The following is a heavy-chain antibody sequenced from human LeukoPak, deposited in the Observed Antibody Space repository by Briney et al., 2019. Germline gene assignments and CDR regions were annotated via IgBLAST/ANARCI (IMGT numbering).Heavy chain of an antibody. CDR1: GFTFSSYD. V-gene: IGHV3-30*02. J-gene: IGHJ4*02. Sequence: GGSLRLSCVASGFTFSSYDMYCVRQAPGKGLEWVAFIRYDGSNKNHADSVKGRFTISRDNSKNTLYLQMNSLRAEDTAVYYCAAELGYWGQGTLVTVSS. CDR3: AAELGY. CDR2: IRYDGSNK.